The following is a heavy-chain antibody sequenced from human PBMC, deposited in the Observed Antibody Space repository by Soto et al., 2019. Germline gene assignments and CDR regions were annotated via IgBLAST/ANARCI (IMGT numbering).Heavy chain of an antibody. J-gene: IGHJ5*02. V-gene: IGHV4-30-4*01. CDR1: GSSIRSGAYF. D-gene: IGHD6-19*01. CDR2: IYHTGSA. CDR3: ARDSSGWNWFDP. Sequence: PSESLSPTSSVSGSSIRSGAYFWSWFRQPPGKGLEWIGYIYHTGSAYYNPSLKSRVTMSVDTSKNQFSLKLSSVTAADTAVYYCARDSSGWNWFDPWGQG.